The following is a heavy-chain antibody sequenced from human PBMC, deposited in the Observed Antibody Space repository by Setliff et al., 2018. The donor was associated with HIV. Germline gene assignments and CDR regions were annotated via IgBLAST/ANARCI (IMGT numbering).Heavy chain of an antibody. CDR3: AREGITGTTLHPY. J-gene: IGHJ4*02. D-gene: IGHD1-7*01. V-gene: IGHV3-7*01. CDR1: GFTFSTYW. Sequence: PGGSLRLSCAASGFTFSTYWMTWVRQAPGQGLEWVANIQQDGDEIYYLDSVKGRFTISRDNAKNSLYLQMNTLRAEDTAVYYCAREGITGTTLHPYWGQGTLVTVSS. CDR2: IQQDGDEI.